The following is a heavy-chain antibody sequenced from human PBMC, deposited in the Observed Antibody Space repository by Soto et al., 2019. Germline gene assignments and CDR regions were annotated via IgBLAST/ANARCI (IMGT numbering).Heavy chain of an antibody. CDR3: ARDQRVVLVPAAISDGNMFAP. Sequence: VASVKVSCKASGYTFTSYYMHWVRQAPGQELEWMGIINPSGGSTSYAQKFQGRVTMTRDTSTSTVYMELSSLRSEDTAVYYCARDQRVVLVPAAISDGNMFAPWGQRTPVTVSS. D-gene: IGHD2-2*01. CDR1: GYTFTSYY. CDR2: INPSGGST. V-gene: IGHV1-46*01. J-gene: IGHJ5*02.